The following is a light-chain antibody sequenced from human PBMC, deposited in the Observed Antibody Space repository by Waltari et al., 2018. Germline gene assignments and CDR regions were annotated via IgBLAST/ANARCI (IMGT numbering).Light chain of an antibody. CDR2: GAS. Sequence: EIVLTQSPGTLPLSPGERATLSCRASQSVSRSLAWYQQKPGQAPRPLIYGASNRAAGIPDRFSGSGSGTDFSLTISRLEPEDFAVYYCQHYVRLPATFGQGTKVEIK. V-gene: IGKV3-20*01. CDR1: QSVSRS. J-gene: IGKJ1*01. CDR3: QHYVRLPAT.